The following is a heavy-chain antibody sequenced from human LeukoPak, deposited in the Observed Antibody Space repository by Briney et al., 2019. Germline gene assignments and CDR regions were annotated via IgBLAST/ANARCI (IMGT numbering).Heavy chain of an antibody. CDR3: ARDKGIAARYFDY. CDR1: GFTFSNYA. V-gene: IGHV3-30-3*01. CDR2: ISYDGSNK. J-gene: IGHJ4*02. Sequence: SGGSLRLSCAASGFTFSNYAMHWVRQAPGKGLEWVAVISYDGSNKHYADSVKGRFTISRDNSKNTLYLQMNSLRAEDTAVYYCARDKGIAARYFDYWGQGTLVTVSS. D-gene: IGHD6-6*01.